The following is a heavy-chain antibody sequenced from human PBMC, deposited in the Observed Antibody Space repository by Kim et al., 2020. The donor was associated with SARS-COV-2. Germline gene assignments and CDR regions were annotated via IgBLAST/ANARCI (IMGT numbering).Heavy chain of an antibody. V-gene: IGHV3-11*01. CDR2: ISSGGGTI. D-gene: IGHD2-8*01. J-gene: IGHJ4*02. Sequence: GGSLRLSCAASGFASSDYLMNWIRQAPGKGLEWLSYISSGGGTIYYADSVKGRFTISRDNAKNSLYLQMNSLRAEDTAVYYCARAMGLDYWGQGTLVTVSS. CDR1: GFASSDYL. CDR3: ARAMGLDY.